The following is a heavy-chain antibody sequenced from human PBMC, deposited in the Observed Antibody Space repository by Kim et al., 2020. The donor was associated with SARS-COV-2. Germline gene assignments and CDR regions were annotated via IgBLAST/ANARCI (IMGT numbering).Heavy chain of an antibody. CDR2: IKQDGSEK. D-gene: IGHD5-12*01. J-gene: IGHJ6*02. V-gene: IGHV3-7*03. Sequence: GGSLRLSCAASGFTFSSYWMSWVRQAPGKGLEWVANIKQDGSEKYYVDSVKGRFTISRDNAKNSLYLQMNSLRAEDTAVYYCARVTGYSGYDFDYYGMDVWGQGTTVTVSS. CDR1: GFTFSSYW. CDR3: ARVTGYSGYDFDYYGMDV.